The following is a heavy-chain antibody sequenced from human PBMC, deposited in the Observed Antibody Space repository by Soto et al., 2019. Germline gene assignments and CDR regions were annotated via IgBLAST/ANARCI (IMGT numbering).Heavy chain of an antibody. D-gene: IGHD4-17*01. CDR2: ISSSSSTI. CDR3: ARDLIDYGDYEPFSY. Sequence: SLRVSFAPSGLPFSSYSMNSVGQAPGKGLEWVSYISSSSSTIYYADSVKGRFTISRDNAKNSLYLQMNSLRDEDTAVYYCARDLIDYGDYEPFSYWGQGTLVTVSS. V-gene: IGHV3-48*02. CDR1: GLPFSSYS. J-gene: IGHJ4*02.